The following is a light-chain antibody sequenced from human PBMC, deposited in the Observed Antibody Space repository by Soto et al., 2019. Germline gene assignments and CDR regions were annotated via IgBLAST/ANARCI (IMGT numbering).Light chain of an antibody. Sequence: DIQMTQAPSTLSASVGDRANMTCRASQSISPWLACYQQISGKAPRLLIYKASDLERGVPSRFSGSGSGTEFTLTIGRLQPDEFATYYCQQYHTYPYTFGQVTKLDI. CDR2: KAS. CDR1: QSISPW. V-gene: IGKV1-5*03. J-gene: IGKJ2*01. CDR3: QQYHTYPYT.